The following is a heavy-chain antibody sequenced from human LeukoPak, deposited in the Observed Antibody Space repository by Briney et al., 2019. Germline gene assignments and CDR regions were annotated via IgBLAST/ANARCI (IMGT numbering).Heavy chain of an antibody. V-gene: IGHV3-21*01. D-gene: IGHD6-19*01. CDR3: AREAVEVAGIDY. CDR2: ISSSSSYI. CDR1: GFTFSSYS. J-gene: IGHJ4*02. Sequence: GGSLRLSCAASGFTFSSYSMNWVRQAPGKGLEWVSSISSSSSYIYYADSVKGRFTISRDNAKNSLYLQMNSLRAEDTAVYYCAREAVEVAGIDYWGQGTLVTVSS.